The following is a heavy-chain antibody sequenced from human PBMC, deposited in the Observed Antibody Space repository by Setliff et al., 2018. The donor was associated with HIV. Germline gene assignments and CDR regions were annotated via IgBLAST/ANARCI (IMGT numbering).Heavy chain of an antibody. Sequence: KVSCKSVGYIFSNFGFTWVRQAPGQGLEWMGIIYPGDSDTRYSPSFQGQVTISADKSISTAYLQWSSLKASDTAMYYCARRDGYNQIGYYFDYWGQGTLVTVSS. D-gene: IGHD5-12*01. CDR1: GYIFSNFG. J-gene: IGHJ4*02. V-gene: IGHV5-51*01. CDR2: IYPGDSDT. CDR3: ARRDGYNQIGYYFDY.